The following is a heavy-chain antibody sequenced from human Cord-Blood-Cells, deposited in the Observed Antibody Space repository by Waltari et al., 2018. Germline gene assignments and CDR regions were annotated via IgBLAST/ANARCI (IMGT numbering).Heavy chain of an antibody. CDR3: ARGGLSSSWNFDY. Sequence: QVQLVQSGAEVKKPGASVKVSCKASGYTFPSYAMHRVRSAPGQRLEWMGWINAGNGNTKYSQKFQGRVTITRDTSASTAYMELSSLRSEDTAVYYCARGGLSSSWNFDYWGQGTLVTVSS. J-gene: IGHJ4*02. CDR2: INAGNGNT. V-gene: IGHV1-3*01. D-gene: IGHD6-13*01. CDR1: GYTFPSYA.